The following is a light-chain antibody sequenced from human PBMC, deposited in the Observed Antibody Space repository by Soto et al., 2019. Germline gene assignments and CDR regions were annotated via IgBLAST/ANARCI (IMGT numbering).Light chain of an antibody. CDR1: QSVDSAF. Sequence: EIELRQSPGSVSLSLGERATLSCRASQSVDSAFFAWYQQKPGQPPRLLMYGASRRATGIPDRFSGSGSGTDFTLTISRLEPEDFAVYYCQQYASSLTFGQGTKVEI. J-gene: IGKJ1*01. V-gene: IGKV3-20*01. CDR2: GAS. CDR3: QQYASSLT.